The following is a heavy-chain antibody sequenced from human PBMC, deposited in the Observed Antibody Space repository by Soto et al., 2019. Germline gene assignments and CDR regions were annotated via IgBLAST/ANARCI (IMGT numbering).Heavy chain of an antibody. Sequence: PSETLSLTCTVSGDSISSYYWSWIRQPPGKGLEWIGYIYYSGSTNYNPSLKSRVTISVDTSKNQFSLKLSSVTAADTAVYYCARDLNYGLFDYWGQGTLVTVSS. CDR1: GDSISSYY. CDR2: IYYSGST. D-gene: IGHD4-17*01. CDR3: ARDLNYGLFDY. V-gene: IGHV4-59*01. J-gene: IGHJ4*02.